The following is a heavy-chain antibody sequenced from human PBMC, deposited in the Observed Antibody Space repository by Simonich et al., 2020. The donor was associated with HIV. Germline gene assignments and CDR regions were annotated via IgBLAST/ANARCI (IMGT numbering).Heavy chain of an antibody. CDR3: ATKRGNLVGADAFDI. J-gene: IGHJ3*02. Sequence: EGQLVQSGAEVKKPGATVKISCKVSGYTFTDYDMHWVQQAPGKGLGWGELVEPEEAKTIYAEKFQGRGTITADTSTDTAYMELSSLRSEDTAVYYCATKRGNLVGADAFDIWGQGTMVTVSS. D-gene: IGHD1-26*01. V-gene: IGHV1-69-2*01. CDR1: GYTFTDYD. CDR2: VEPEEAKT.